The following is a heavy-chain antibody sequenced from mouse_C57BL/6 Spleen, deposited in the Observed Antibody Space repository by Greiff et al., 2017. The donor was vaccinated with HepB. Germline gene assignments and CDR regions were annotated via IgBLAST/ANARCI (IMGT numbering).Heavy chain of an antibody. CDR2: IYPGDGDT. D-gene: IGHD1-1*01. Sequence: QVQLQQSGAELVKPGASVKISCKASGYAFSSYWMNWVKQRPGKGLEWIGQIYPGDGDTNYNGKFKGKATLTADKSSSTAYMQLSSLTSEDSAVYFCARGSFITTVVAKGDYWGQGTTLTVSS. J-gene: IGHJ2*01. V-gene: IGHV1-80*01. CDR1: GYAFSSYW. CDR3: ARGSFITTVVAKGDY.